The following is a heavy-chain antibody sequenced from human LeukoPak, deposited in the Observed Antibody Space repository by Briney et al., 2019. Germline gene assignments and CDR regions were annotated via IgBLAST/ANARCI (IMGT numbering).Heavy chain of an antibody. CDR3: AVPQWELLN. CDR1: GFIFSSHR. Sequence: GRSLRPSCAPSGFIFSSHRISWVRQPPRKWLECVSAIGGGGGNTYYADSVKGRFTISRDNSKNTLYLQMNSLRAEDTAVYYCAVPQWELLNWGQGTLVTVSS. D-gene: IGHD1-26*01. J-gene: IGHJ4*02. CDR2: IGGGGGNT. V-gene: IGHV3-23*01.